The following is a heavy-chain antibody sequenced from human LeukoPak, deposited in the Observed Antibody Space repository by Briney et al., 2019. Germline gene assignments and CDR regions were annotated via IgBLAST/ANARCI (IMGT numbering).Heavy chain of an antibody. CDR2: VRSSGGST. Sequence: QPGGSLRLSCAASGFTFSSYSMNWVRQAPGKGLEWVSSVRSSGGSTYYADSVKGRFTVSRDNSKNTLYLQMNSLRAEDTAVYYCAREKWCSSTSCYVSPYYYYYYGMDVWGQGTTVTVSS. J-gene: IGHJ6*02. CDR1: GFTFSSYS. V-gene: IGHV3-23*01. D-gene: IGHD2-2*01. CDR3: AREKWCSSTSCYVSPYYYYYYGMDV.